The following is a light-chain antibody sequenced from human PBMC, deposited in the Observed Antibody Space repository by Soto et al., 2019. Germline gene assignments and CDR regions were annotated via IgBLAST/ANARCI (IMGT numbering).Light chain of an antibody. V-gene: IGKV2-28*01. CDR3: MQGLQTPRT. Sequence: DIVLTQSPLSLTVTPGESASISCTSSESLLHRNGNTLLDWYLQKPGQSPQLLIYLVSRRAPGVPDRFSGGASGSDFTLTISRVEAEDVGVYYCMQGLQTPRTFGQGTRVEIK. CDR2: LVS. CDR1: ESLLHRNGNTL. J-gene: IGKJ1*01.